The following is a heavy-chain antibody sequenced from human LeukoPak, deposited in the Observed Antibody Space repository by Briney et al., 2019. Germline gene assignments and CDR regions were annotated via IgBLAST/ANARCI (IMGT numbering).Heavy chain of an antibody. D-gene: IGHD2-21*02. CDR3: AKMTSLSHNWFDL. CDR2: IIPIFDTA. V-gene: IGHV1-69*06. CDR1: GGTFSSYA. Sequence: ASVKVSCKASGGTFSSYAISWVRQAPGKGLEWMGGIIPIFDTANYAQKFQGRVTINADKSTSTAYMELSSLRSEDTAVYYCAKMTSLSHNWFDLWGQGTLVTVSS. J-gene: IGHJ5*02.